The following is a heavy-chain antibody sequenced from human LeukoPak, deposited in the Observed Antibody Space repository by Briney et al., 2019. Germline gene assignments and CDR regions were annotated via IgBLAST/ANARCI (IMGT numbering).Heavy chain of an antibody. Sequence: GGSLRLSCAASGFTFSSYSMNWVRQAPGKGLEWVSYISGSSGTKYYADSVKGRFTISSDNAKNSLYLQMNSLRAEDTAVYYCARAPYTSGWYRGDNDYWGQGTLVTVSS. CDR2: ISGSSGTK. D-gene: IGHD6-19*01. J-gene: IGHJ4*02. CDR1: GFTFSSYS. V-gene: IGHV3-48*01. CDR3: ARAPYTSGWYRGDNDY.